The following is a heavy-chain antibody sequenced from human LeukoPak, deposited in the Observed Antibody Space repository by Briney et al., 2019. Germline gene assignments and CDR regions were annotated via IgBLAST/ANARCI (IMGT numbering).Heavy chain of an antibody. CDR3: ARVSFCPRCHFDY. J-gene: IGHJ4*02. CDR1: GFTFSSYA. CDR2: ISYDGSNK. D-gene: IGHD2/OR15-2a*01. Sequence: GGSLRLSCAASGFTFSSYAMHWVRQAPGKGLEWVALISYDGSNKHYSDSVKGRFTISRDNADNTLYLQLNSLRAEDTAVYYCARVSFCPRCHFDYWGQGTLVTVSS. V-gene: IGHV3-30-3*01.